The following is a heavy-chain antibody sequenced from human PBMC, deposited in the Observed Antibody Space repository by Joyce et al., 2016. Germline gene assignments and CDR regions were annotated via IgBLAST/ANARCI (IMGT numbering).Heavy chain of an antibody. CDR1: GGSFSGYY. V-gene: IGHV4-34*01. CDR2: INGVGIT. J-gene: IGHJ6*02. D-gene: IGHD6-13*01. CDR3: ARGRGYTTSVRRRGMDV. Sequence: QVQLQQWGAGLLKPSEILSLTCAVYGGSFSGYYWTFIRQPPGKGLEWIGEINGVGITNDKPSLKSRFTILPDTSKNQFSLKLTSVTTADAAVYYGARGRGYTTSVRRRGMDVWGQGTTVTVSS.